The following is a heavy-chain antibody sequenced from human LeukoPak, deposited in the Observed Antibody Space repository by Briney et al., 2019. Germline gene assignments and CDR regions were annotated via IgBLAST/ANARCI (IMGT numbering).Heavy chain of an antibody. D-gene: IGHD5-12*01. CDR2: VYDAVNT. CDR1: GFIVSSNY. V-gene: IGHV3-66*01. CDR3: SRDRLGGLDL. J-gene: IGHJ5*02. Sequence: GGSLRLSCAASGFIVSSNYMSWVRQAPGKGLEWVSVVYDAVNTYYADSVKGRFTISRDNAKNSVYLQMNSLRPEDTAVYYCSRDRLGGLDLWGQGTLVTVSS.